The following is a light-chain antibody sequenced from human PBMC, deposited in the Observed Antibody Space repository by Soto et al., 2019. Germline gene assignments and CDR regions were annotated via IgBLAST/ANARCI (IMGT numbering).Light chain of an antibody. J-gene: IGLJ1*01. CDR2: DVS. CDR3: CSYAGSYTYV. Sequence: QSVLTQPRSVSGSPGQSVTISCTGTSSDVGGYNYVSWYQQHPGKAPKLMIYDVSKRPSGVPDRFSGSKSGNTASLTISGLRAEDEADYYCCSYAGSYTYVFGTGTKVNVL. CDR1: SSDVGGYNY. V-gene: IGLV2-11*01.